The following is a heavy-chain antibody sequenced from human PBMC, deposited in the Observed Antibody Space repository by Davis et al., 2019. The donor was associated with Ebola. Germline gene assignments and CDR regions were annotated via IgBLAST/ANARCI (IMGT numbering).Heavy chain of an antibody. V-gene: IGHV4-59*01. CDR3: ARDLLAVAGTGGYYYYYGMDV. CDR2: IYYCGST. CDR1: GGSISSYY. J-gene: IGHJ6*02. Sequence: MPSETLSLTCAVSGGSISSYYWSWIRQPPGKGLEWIGYIYYCGSTNYNPSLKSRVTISVDTSKNQFSLKLSSVTAADTAVYYCARDLLAVAGTGGYYYYYGMDVWGQGTTVTVSS. D-gene: IGHD6-19*01.